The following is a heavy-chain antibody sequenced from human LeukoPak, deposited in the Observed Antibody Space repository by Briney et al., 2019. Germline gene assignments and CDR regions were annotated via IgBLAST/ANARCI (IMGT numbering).Heavy chain of an antibody. CDR1: GSSISSSSYY. Sequence: PSETLSLTCTVSGSSISSSSYYWGWIRQPPGKGLEWIGSIYYSGSTYYNPSLKSRVTISVDTSKNQFSLKLSSVTAADTAVYYCAGHGPSGSYYRETKIDYWGQGTLVTVSS. CDR2: IYYSGST. CDR3: AGHGPSGSYYRETKIDY. V-gene: IGHV4-39*01. D-gene: IGHD1-26*01. J-gene: IGHJ4*02.